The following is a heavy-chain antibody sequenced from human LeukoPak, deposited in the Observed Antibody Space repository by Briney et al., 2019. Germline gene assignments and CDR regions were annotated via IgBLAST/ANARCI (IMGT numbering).Heavy chain of an antibody. D-gene: IGHD3/OR15-3a*01. J-gene: IGHJ5*02. CDR2: IYHSGST. CDR1: GGSFSGYY. CDR3: ARHVYGLVITYEWFDP. V-gene: IGHV4-38-2*01. Sequence: SETLSLTCAVYGGSFSGYYWGWIRQPPGKGLEWIGSIYHSGSTYYNPSLKSRVTISVDTSKNQFSLKLSSVTAADTAVYYCARHVYGLVITYEWFDPWGQGTLVTVSS.